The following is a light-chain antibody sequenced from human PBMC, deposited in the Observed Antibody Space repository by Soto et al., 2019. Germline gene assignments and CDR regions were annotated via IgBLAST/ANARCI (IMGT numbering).Light chain of an antibody. J-gene: IGKJ1*01. CDR1: QSLDSRY. Sequence: NVLTQSLGALSLSPWERATLSCRASQSLDSRYFSWYQQIPGQAPRLLMYGTSSRATGIPDRFSGSGSGTDFTLAISRLEPEDFAVYYCQHYDASQWTFGQGTKV. CDR3: QHYDASQWT. V-gene: IGKV3-20*01. CDR2: GTS.